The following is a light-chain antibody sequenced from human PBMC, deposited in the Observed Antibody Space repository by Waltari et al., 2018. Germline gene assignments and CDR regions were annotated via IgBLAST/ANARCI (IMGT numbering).Light chain of an antibody. Sequence: DIVMTQPPDSLAVSLGERATIHCSSSQRVLSSSNNKNYLAWYQQKPGQPPKLLIYWASTRESGVPDRFSGSGSGTDVTLTISSLQAEDVAVYFCQQYFSTPVTFGPGTKVDIK. J-gene: IGKJ3*01. CDR3: QQYFSTPVT. V-gene: IGKV4-1*01. CDR2: WAS. CDR1: QRVLSSSNNKNY.